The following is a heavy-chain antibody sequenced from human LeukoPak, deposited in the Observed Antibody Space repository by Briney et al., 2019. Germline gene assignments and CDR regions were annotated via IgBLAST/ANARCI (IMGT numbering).Heavy chain of an antibody. CDR2: INAGNGNT. Sequence: ASVKLSFKASGYSFTSYAMDWVWQAHGQRLEWVGWINAGNGNTKYSQEFQGRVTITRDTSASTAYLELSSLRSEDMAVYYCARSLMVGGNQLDYWGQGTLVTVSS. CDR1: GYSFTSYA. V-gene: IGHV1-3*03. D-gene: IGHD1-26*01. CDR3: ARSLMVGGNQLDY. J-gene: IGHJ4*02.